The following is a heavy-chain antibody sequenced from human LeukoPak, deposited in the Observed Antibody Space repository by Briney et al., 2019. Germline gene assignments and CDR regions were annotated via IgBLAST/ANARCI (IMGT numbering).Heavy chain of an antibody. Sequence: GASVKVSCKVSGYTLTELSMHWVRQAPGKGLEWMGGFDPEDGETIYAQKFQGRVTMTEDTSTDTAYMELSSLRSEDTAVYYCATIARWELRPWESRYFDYWGQGTLVTVSS. D-gene: IGHD1-26*01. V-gene: IGHV1-24*01. J-gene: IGHJ4*02. CDR3: ATIARWELRPWESRYFDY. CDR2: FDPEDGET. CDR1: GYTLTELS.